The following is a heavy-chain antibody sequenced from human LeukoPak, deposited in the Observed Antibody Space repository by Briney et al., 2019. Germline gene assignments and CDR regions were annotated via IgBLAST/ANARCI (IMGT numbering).Heavy chain of an antibody. V-gene: IGHV3-49*04. D-gene: IGHD2-15*01. CDR3: TRALYCSGGSCWPFDY. Sequence: GRSLRLSCTASGFTFGDYAMSWVRQAPGKGLEWVGFIRSKTHGGTTEYAASVKGRFTISRDDSKSIAYLQMNSLKTEDTAVYYCTRALYCSGGSCWPFDYWGQGTLVTVSS. CDR2: IRSKTHGGTT. CDR1: GFTFGDYA. J-gene: IGHJ4*02.